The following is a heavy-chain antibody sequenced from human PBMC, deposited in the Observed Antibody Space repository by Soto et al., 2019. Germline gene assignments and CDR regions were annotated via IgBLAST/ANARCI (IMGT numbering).Heavy chain of an antibody. V-gene: IGHV4-31*03. J-gene: IGHJ4*02. CDR3: ARVERSGPRYYFDY. CDR2: IYYSGST. Sequence: SETLSLTCTVSGGSISSGGYYWSWIRQHPGKGLEWIGYIYYSGSTYYNPSLKSRVTISVDTSKNQFSLKLSSVTAADTAVYYYARVERSGPRYYFDYWGQGTLVTVSS. CDR1: GGSISSGGYY. D-gene: IGHD2-15*01.